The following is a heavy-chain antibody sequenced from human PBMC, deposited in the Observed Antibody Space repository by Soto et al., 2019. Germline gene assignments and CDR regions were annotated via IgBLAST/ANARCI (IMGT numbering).Heavy chain of an antibody. D-gene: IGHD3-10*01. J-gene: IGHJ5*02. CDR3: ARAYSGSRGSTHNWFDP. CDR2: IYYSGST. CDR1: GGSISSGGYY. V-gene: IGHV4-31*03. Sequence: QVQLQESGPGLVKPSQTLSLTCTVSGGSISSGGYYWSWIRQHPGKGLEWIGYIYYSGSTNYNPSLKSRVTISVDTSKNQFSLKLSSVTAADTAVYYCARAYSGSRGSTHNWFDPWGQGTLVTVSS.